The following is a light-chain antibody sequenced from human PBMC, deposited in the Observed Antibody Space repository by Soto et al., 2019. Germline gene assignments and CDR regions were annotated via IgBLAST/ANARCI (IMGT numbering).Light chain of an antibody. CDR2: AAS. CDR1: QGISNY. V-gene: IGKV1-27*01. Sequence: DIQMTQSPSSLSASVGDRVTTTCRASQGISNYLAWYQQKPGKVPKLLIYAASTLQSGVPSRFSGSGSGTEFTLTISSLQPDDFATYYCQQYNSYSQTFGQGTKVDI. J-gene: IGKJ1*01. CDR3: QQYNSYSQT.